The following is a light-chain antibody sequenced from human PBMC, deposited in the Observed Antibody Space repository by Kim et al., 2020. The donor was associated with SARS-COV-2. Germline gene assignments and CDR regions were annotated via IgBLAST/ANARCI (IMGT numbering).Light chain of an antibody. V-gene: IGKV1-17*01. J-gene: IGKJ5*01. CDR3: LHHNTSPRT. CDR1: QEIRND. Sequence: ASVGDRVTIACRSSQEIRNDLGWYQQKPGGTPKRLIYGASSSQSGGPSTVCGSVSGTVFTLTISSRQPEDFATYFCLHHNTSPRTFGPRTRMGIK. CDR2: GAS.